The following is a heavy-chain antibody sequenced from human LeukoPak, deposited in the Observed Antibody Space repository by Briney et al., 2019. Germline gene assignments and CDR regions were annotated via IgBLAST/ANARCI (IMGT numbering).Heavy chain of an antibody. J-gene: IGHJ6*03. CDR2: MNPNSGNT. D-gene: IGHD2-2*01. V-gene: IGHV1-8*01. Sequence: ASVKVSCKASGYTFTSYDINWVRQATGQGLEWMGWMNPNSGNTGYAQKFQGRVTMTRNTSISTAYMELSSLRSEDTAVYYCARGVRGRVPAAPKPRLYYMDVWGKGTTVTVSS. CDR3: ARGVRGRVPAAPKPRLYYMDV. CDR1: GYTFTSYD.